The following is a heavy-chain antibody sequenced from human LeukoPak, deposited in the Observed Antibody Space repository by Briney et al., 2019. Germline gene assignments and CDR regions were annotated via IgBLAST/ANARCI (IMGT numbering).Heavy chain of an antibody. D-gene: IGHD1-26*01. CDR1: GFTFSSYG. J-gene: IGHJ4*02. CDR3: AKGGARSFLFGHLDFDY. Sequence: GGSLRLSCAASGFTFSSYGMHWVRQAPGKGLEWVAFIRYDGSSKYYADSVKGRFTISRDNSKNTLYLQMNSLRAEDTAVYYCAKGGARSFLFGHLDFDYWGQGTLVTVSS. V-gene: IGHV3-30*02. CDR2: IRYDGSSK.